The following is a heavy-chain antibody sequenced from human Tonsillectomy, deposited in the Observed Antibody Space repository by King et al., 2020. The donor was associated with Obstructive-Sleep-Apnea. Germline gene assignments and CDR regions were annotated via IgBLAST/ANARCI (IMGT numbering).Heavy chain of an antibody. D-gene: IGHD5-12*01. CDR1: GGSISRYY. CDR3: ARGTTSSLSDSGYDWGSFDY. J-gene: IGHJ4*02. CDR2: IYYSGST. V-gene: IGHV4-59*01. Sequence: VQLQESGPGLVKPSETLSLTCTVSGGSISRYYWSCIRQPPGKGLEWMGYIYYSGSTNYNPSLKSRVTISVDTSKNQFSLKLSSVTAADTAVYYCARGTTSSLSDSGYDWGSFDYWGQGTLVTVSS.